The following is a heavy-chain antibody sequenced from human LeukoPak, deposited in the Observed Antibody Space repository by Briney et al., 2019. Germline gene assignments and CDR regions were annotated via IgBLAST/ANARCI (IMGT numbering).Heavy chain of an antibody. J-gene: IGHJ6*03. D-gene: IGHD3-9*01. CDR1: GGSFSGYY. Sequence: SETLSLTCAVYGGSFSGYYWSWIRQPPGKGLEWIGEINHSGSTNYNPSLKSRVTISVDTSKNQFSLKLSSVTAADTAVYYCAREGGYFDWLAEYYYYYYMDVWGKGTTVTISS. V-gene: IGHV4-34*01. CDR2: INHSGST. CDR3: AREGGYFDWLAEYYYYYYMDV.